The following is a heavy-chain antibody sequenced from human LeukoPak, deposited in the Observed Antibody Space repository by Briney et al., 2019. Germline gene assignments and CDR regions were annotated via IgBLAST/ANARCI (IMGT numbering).Heavy chain of an antibody. J-gene: IGHJ4*02. CDR1: GFTFSSYG. V-gene: IGHV3-30*18. CDR2: ISYDGSNK. CDR3: AKPSNSKQWLVQRRGNYFDY. Sequence: PGGSLRLSCAASGFTFSSYGMHWDREAPGKGLEWVAVISYDGSNKYYADSVKGRFTISRDNSKNTLYLQMNSLRAEDTAVYYCAKPSNSKQWLVQRRGNYFDYWGQGTLVTVSS. D-gene: IGHD6-19*01.